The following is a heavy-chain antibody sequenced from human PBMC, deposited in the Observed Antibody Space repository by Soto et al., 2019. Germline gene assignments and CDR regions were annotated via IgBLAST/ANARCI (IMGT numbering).Heavy chain of an antibody. D-gene: IGHD3-10*01. J-gene: IGHJ6*02. CDR1: GYTFTSYG. CDR2: ISAYNGNT. V-gene: IGHV1-18*01. Sequence: GASVKVSCKASGYTFTSYGISWVRQAPGQGLEWMGWISAYNGNTNYAQKLQGRVTMTTDTSTSTAYMELRSLRSDDTAVYYCARGRGSRIPTYHYYGMDVWGQGTTVTVSS. CDR3: ARGRGSRIPTYHYYGMDV.